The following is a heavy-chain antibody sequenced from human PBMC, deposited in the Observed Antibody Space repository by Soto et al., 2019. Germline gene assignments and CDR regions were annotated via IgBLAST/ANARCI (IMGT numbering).Heavy chain of an antibody. CDR2: VYYRGRS. V-gene: IGHV4-39*01. Sequence: SESLSLTCTVSGGSVTNSSYYWGWIRQSPGKGLEWIGSVYYRGRSYSKSSVKSRVTISVDTSKNRFSLSLNSVTASDTAVYFCVSQRTTVPTQAYFDYWGPGALVTVSS. D-gene: IGHD4-17*01. CDR3: VSQRTTVPTQAYFDY. J-gene: IGHJ4*02. CDR1: GGSVTNSSYY.